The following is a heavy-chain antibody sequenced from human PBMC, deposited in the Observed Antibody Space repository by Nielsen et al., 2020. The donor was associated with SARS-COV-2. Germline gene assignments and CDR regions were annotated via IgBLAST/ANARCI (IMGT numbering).Heavy chain of an antibody. V-gene: IGHV3-30*18. J-gene: IGHJ6*02. Sequence: WIRQPPGKGLEWVAVISYDGSNKYYADSVKGRFTISRDNSKNTLYLQMNSLRAEDTAVYYCAKDLRRYGSGEDPRVPEYYYYGMDVWGQGTTVTVSS. D-gene: IGHD3-10*01. CDR3: AKDLRRYGSGEDPRVPEYYYYGMDV. CDR2: ISYDGSNK.